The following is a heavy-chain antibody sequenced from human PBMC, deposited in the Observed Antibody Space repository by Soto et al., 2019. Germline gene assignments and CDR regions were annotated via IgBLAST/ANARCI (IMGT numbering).Heavy chain of an antibody. CDR3: ARGAAAGHYYYGMDV. Sequence: SLKVYCKASGVTFSSYAISWVRQAPGQGLEWMGGIIPIFGTANYAQRFQGRVTITADESTSTAYMELSSLRSEDTAVYYCARGAAAGHYYYGMDVWGQGTTVTVSS. J-gene: IGHJ6*02. CDR2: IIPIFGTA. V-gene: IGHV1-69*13. D-gene: IGHD6-13*01. CDR1: GVTFSSYA.